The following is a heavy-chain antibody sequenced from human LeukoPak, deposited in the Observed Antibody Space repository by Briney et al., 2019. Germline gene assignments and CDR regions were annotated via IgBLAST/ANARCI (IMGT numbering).Heavy chain of an antibody. Sequence: GGSLRLSCAASGFTFSTDWMSWVRQAPGEGLEWVAHIKQDGSEKYYVDSVKGRFTVSRDNAKNSVYLQLSSLRTEDTAAYYCASSRWQAFDSWGQGILVTVSS. CDR1: GFTFSTDW. V-gene: IGHV3-7*02. CDR3: ASSRWQAFDS. J-gene: IGHJ4*02. D-gene: IGHD6-13*01. CDR2: IKQDGSEK.